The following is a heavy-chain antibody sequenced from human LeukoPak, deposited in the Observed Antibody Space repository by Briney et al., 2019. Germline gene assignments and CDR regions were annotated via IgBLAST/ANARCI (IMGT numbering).Heavy chain of an antibody. D-gene: IGHD3-22*01. CDR3: ARGYYDSSGSRVNAFDI. J-gene: IGHJ3*02. CDR2: IIPIFGTA. V-gene: IGHV1-69*05. Sequence: GSSVKVSCKASGGTFSSYAISWVRQAPGQGLEWMGGIIPIFGTANYAQKFQGRVTITTDESTSTAYMELSSLRSEDTAVYYCARGYYDSSGSRVNAFDIWGQGTMVTVSS. CDR1: GGTFSSYA.